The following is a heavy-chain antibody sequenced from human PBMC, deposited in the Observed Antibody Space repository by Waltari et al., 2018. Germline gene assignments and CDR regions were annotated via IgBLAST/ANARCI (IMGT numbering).Heavy chain of an antibody. CDR3: AKESVDYDSSGPKDY. CDR2: IYSGGST. V-gene: IGHV3-23*03. D-gene: IGHD3-22*01. J-gene: IGHJ4*02. CDR1: GFTFSSYS. Sequence: EVQLVESGGGLVKPGGSLRLSCAASGFTFSSYSMNWVRQAPGKGLEWVSVIYSGGSTYYADSGKGRFTISRDNSKNTLYLQMNSLRAEDTAVYYCAKESVDYDSSGPKDYWGQGTLVTVSS.